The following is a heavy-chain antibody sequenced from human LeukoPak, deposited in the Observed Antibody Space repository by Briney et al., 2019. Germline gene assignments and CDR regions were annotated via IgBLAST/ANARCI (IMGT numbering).Heavy chain of an antibody. V-gene: IGHV3-30*04. CDR1: QFIFNNYA. D-gene: IGHD3-16*01. J-gene: IGHJ3*01. Sequence: GRSLRLSCAASQFIFNNYAKSWVRQAPGKGLEWVASISYDGGDKYYADSLKGRFTMSRDNSKNTVYLQMDSLRVEDTAVYYFPNDMLTVMNCSNDPFDVWGQGTMVILSS. CDR2: ISYDGGDK. CDR3: PNDMLTVMNCSNDPFDV.